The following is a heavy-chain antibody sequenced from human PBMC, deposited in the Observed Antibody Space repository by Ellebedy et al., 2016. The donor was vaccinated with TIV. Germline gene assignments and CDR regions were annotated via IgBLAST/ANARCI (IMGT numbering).Heavy chain of an antibody. D-gene: IGHD3-3*01. J-gene: IGHJ5*02. CDR1: GGSISSGGHF. Sequence: MPSETLSLTCSLPGGSISSGGHFGTWIRQHPGKGLEWIGNISYSGSTTYNPSLKIRVTISVDTSKNQFSLKLSSVTAAATAVYYCARRRRSGSYNWFDPWGQGTLVTVSS. CDR3: ARRRRSGSYNWFDP. CDR2: ISYSGST. V-gene: IGHV4-61*08.